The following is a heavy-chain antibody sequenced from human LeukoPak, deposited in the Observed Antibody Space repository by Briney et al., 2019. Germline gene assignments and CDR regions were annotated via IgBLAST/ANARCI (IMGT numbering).Heavy chain of an antibody. D-gene: IGHD3-10*01. J-gene: IGHJ4*02. CDR3: AREVRGVIIKG. CDR1: GGSISSGDYY. V-gene: IGHV4-30-4*08. CDR2: IYYSGST. Sequence: SETLSLTCTVSGGSISSGDYYWSWLRQPPGKGLEWIGYIYYSGSTYYNPSLKSRVTISVDTSKNQFSLKLSSGTAADTAVYYCAREVRGVIIKGWGQGTLVTVSS.